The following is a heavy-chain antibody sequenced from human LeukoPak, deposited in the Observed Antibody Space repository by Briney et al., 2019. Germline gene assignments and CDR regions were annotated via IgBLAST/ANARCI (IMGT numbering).Heavy chain of an antibody. CDR1: GYTLTELY. CDR2: FDPEDGET. CDR3: ATDRFLDHFGRRPPSDY. V-gene: IGHV1-24*01. D-gene: IGHD3-3*01. Sequence: GASGKISCKVSGYTLTELYMHWGRQALGKGLEWRGGFDPEDGETIYAQKFQGRVTMTEDTSTDTAYMELSSLRSEDTAAYYCATDRFLDHFGRRPPSDYWGQGTLVTVSS. J-gene: IGHJ4*02.